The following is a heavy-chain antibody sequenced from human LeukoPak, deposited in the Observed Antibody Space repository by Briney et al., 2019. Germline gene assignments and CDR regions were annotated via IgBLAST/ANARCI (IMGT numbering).Heavy chain of an antibody. CDR3: TRDISSCDY. CDR2: IRSKAYGGTT. D-gene: IGHD6-13*01. J-gene: IGHJ4*02. V-gene: IGHV3-49*03. CDR1: GFTFTSYA. Sequence: AGGSLRLSCAVSGFTFTSYAMSWFRQAPGKGLEWVGFIRSKAYGGTTEYAASVKGRFTISRDDSKSIAYLQMNSLKTEDTAVYYCTRDISSCDYWGQGTLVTVSS.